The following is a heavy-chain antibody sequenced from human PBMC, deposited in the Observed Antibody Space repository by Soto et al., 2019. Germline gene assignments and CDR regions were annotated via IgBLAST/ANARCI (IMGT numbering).Heavy chain of an antibody. CDR2: ISSSNSTI. CDR1: GFTFSSYS. Sequence: EVQLVESGGGLVQPGGSLRLSCAASGFTFSSYSMNWVRQAPGKGLEWVSYISSSNSTIYYADSVKGRFTISRDNGKNSLYLQMNSLTAEDTAVYYCARGVHGYWYFDLWGRGTLVTVSS. J-gene: IGHJ2*01. CDR3: ARGVHGYWYFDL. D-gene: IGHD1-1*01. V-gene: IGHV3-48*01.